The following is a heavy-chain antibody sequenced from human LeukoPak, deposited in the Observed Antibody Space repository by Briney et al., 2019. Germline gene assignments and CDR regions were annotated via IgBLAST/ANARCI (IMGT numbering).Heavy chain of an antibody. V-gene: IGHV4-34*01. CDR1: GGSFSGYY. J-gene: IGHJ6*03. CDR3: ARARSGVRGVNYYYYYYYMDV. CDR2: TNHSGST. D-gene: IGHD3-10*01. Sequence: KASETLSLTCAVYGGSFSGYYWSWIRQPPGKGLEWIGETNHSGSTNYNPSLKSRVTISVDTSKNQFSLKLSSVTAADTAVYYCARARSGVRGVNYYYYYYYMDVWGKGTTVTVSS.